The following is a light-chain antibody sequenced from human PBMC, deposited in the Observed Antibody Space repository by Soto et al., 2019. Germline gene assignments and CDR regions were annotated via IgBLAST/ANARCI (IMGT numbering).Light chain of an antibody. CDR3: QQYGTSPFT. CDR1: QSVSSSY. V-gene: IGKV3-20*01. Sequence: EIVLTQSPGTLSLSPGERATLSCRASQSVSSSYLAWYQQKPGQAPRLLIYPASSRATGVPDRFSGSGSGTDFTLTISRLEAEDFAVYYCQQYGTSPFTFGQGTMLEIK. J-gene: IGKJ2*01. CDR2: PAS.